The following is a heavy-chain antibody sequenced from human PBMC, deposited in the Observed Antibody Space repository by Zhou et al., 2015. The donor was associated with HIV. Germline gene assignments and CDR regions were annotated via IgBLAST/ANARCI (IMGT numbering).Heavy chain of an antibody. Sequence: EVQVVESGGGLVQPGGSLRLSCAPSGFSLSAYSMNWVRQAAGKGLEWVSYIGGGSGTSTLYADSVKGRFTVSRDNSKNTLYLQMNNLKVDDTAKYYCAKDRRYTGSWYDSDWFDPWGQGTLVTVSS. D-gene: IGHD6-13*01. J-gene: IGHJ5*02. CDR3: AKDRRYTGSWYDSDWFDP. V-gene: IGHV3-48*01. CDR1: GFSLSAYS. CDR2: IGGGSGTST.